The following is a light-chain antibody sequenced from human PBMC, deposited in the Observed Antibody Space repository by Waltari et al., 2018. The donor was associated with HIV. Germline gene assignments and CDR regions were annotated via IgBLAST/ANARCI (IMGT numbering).Light chain of an antibody. CDR2: EVT. CDR1: HSDVGGHSY. CDR3: SSYSGRNRSVI. J-gene: IGLJ2*01. V-gene: IGLV2-8*01. Sequence: QSALTQPPSASGSPGQAVTISCTGTHSDVGGHSYGAWYQQHPGKAPKLIISEVTKRPSGVPDRFSGSKSGNTASLTVSGLQAEDEGDYFCSSYSGRNRSVIFGGGTRVTVL.